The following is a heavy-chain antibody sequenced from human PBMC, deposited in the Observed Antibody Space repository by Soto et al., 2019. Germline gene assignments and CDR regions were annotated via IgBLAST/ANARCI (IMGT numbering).Heavy chain of an antibody. CDR1: GGSISSYY. J-gene: IGHJ4*02. V-gene: IGHV4-59*01. CDR2: IYYSGST. CDR3: ARGEVVALGY. Sequence: PSETLSLTCTVSGGSISSYYWSWFRQPPGKGLEWIGYIYYSGSTNYSPSLKSRVTISVDTSKNQFSLNLSSVTAADTAVYYCARGEVVALGYWGQGTLVTVSS. D-gene: IGHD2-15*01.